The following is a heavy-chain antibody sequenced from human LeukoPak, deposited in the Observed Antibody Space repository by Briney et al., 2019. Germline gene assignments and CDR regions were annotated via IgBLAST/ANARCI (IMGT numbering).Heavy chain of an antibody. D-gene: IGHD2-2*01. J-gene: IGHJ4*02. CDR2: IIPIFGTA. V-gene: IGHV1-69*13. CDR3: ARGGVVPQWYFDY. Sequence: SVKVSCKASGGAFSSYAISWVRQAPGQGLEWMGGIIPIFGTANYAQKFQGRVTITADESTSTAYMEPSSLRSEDTAVYYCARGGVVPQWYFDYWGQGTLVTVSS. CDR1: GGAFSSYA.